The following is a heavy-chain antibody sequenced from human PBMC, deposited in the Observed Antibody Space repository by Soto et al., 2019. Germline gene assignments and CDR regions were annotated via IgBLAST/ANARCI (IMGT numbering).Heavy chain of an antibody. J-gene: IGHJ4*02. CDR1: GYTFTRYD. CDR3: ARGNRRGFFEWFPYDY. D-gene: IGHD3-3*01. V-gene: IGHV1-8*01. Sequence: QVQLVQSGAEVKKPGASVKVSCKASGYTFTRYDINWVRQATGQGLEWMGWMNPNSGNTGYAQKFQGRVTMTRNTSISTAYMELSILRSEDTAVYYCARGNRRGFFEWFPYDYWGPGTLVTVSS. CDR2: MNPNSGNT.